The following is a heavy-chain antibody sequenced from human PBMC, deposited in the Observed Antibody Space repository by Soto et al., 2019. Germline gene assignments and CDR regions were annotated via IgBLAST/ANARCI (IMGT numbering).Heavy chain of an antibody. D-gene: IGHD6-19*01. Sequence: EVQLVQSGAEVKKPGESLRISCQGSGYSFSNHWVTWVRQMPGGGLEWMGKIGPTDSDTKYSPSLQGHVTMSFDTSISTAYLQGSTLKASNTAMYYCARHALGSSGWHYFDYWGQGTLVTVSS. CDR1: GYSFSNHW. CDR3: ARHALGSSGWHYFDY. J-gene: IGHJ4*02. V-gene: IGHV5-10-1*01. CDR2: IGPTDSDT.